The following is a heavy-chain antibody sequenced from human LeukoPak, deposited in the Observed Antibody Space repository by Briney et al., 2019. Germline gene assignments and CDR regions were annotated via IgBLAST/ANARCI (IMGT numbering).Heavy chain of an antibody. V-gene: IGHV4-34*01. CDR2: INHSGST. CDR3: ARGASRYSSGWLRFDP. CDR1: GGSFSGYY. J-gene: IGHJ5*02. D-gene: IGHD6-19*01. Sequence: PSETLSLTCAVYGGSFSGYYWSWTRQPPGKGLEWIGEINHSGSTNYNPSLKSRVTISVDTSKYQFSLKLSSVTAADTAVYYCARGASRYSSGWLRFDPWGQGTLVTVSS.